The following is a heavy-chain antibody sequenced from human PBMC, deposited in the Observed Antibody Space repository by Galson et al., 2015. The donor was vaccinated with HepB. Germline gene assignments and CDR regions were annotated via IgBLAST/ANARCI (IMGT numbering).Heavy chain of an antibody. V-gene: IGHV1-69*04. J-gene: IGHJ4*02. CDR1: GGTFSTYT. CDR2: IVPILGMT. Sequence: SVKVSCKASGGTFSTYTISWVRQAPGQGLEWMGRIVPILGMTNYAQRFQGRVTITADKSTSTAYMELSSLRSEDTTVYYCARDYGASYYLDYWGQGTLVTVSS. D-gene: IGHD4-17*01. CDR3: ARDYGASYYLDY.